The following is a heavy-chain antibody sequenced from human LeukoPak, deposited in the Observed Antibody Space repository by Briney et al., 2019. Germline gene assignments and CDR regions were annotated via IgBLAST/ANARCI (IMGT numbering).Heavy chain of an antibody. J-gene: IGHJ3*02. Sequence: PSETLSLTCTVSGGSVSSRPHFWAWIRQTPGKCLEWIGTIYYTGSANYNPSLKSRATMSVDTSKDHFSLNLSSVTATNTAVYFCVRLLGGYFAGNTFDIWGQGTVVSVSS. CDR2: IYYTGSA. CDR3: VRLLGGYFAGNTFDI. CDR1: GGSVSSRPHF. V-gene: IGHV4-39*02. D-gene: IGHD3-9*01.